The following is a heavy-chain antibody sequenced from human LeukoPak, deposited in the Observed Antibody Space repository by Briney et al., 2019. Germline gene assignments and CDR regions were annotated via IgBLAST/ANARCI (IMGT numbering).Heavy chain of an antibody. Sequence: ASVKVSCTASGYTFTSYDINWVRQATGQGLEWMGWMNPNSGNTGYAQKFQGRVTMTRNTSIGTAYMELSSLRSEDTAVYYCARGKAVAGTDRYYFYGMDVWGQGTTVTVSS. J-gene: IGHJ6*02. CDR3: ARGKAVAGTDRYYFYGMDV. D-gene: IGHD6-19*01. CDR2: MNPNSGNT. CDR1: GYTFTSYD. V-gene: IGHV1-8*01.